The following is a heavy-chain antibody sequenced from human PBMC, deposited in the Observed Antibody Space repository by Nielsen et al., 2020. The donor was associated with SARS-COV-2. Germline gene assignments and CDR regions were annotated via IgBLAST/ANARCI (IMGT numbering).Heavy chain of an antibody. CDR2: INHRGST. Sequence: GSLRLSCAVYGGSFSGYYWSWIRQPPGKGLEWIGEINHRGSTNYNPSLKSRVTITVDTSKNQFSLKLSSVTAADTAVYYCARGVVVPAASMDVWGKGTTVTVSS. J-gene: IGHJ6*03. CDR1: GGSFSGYY. CDR3: ARGVVVPAASMDV. V-gene: IGHV4-34*01. D-gene: IGHD2-2*01.